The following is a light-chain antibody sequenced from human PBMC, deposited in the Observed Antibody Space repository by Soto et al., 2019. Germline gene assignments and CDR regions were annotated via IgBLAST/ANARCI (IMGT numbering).Light chain of an antibody. CDR3: QQRSNWPLT. J-gene: IGKJ3*01. Sequence: EIVLTQSPATLSLSPGERATLSCRASQSVSSYLAWYQQKPGQAPRLLIYDASNRATGIPARFSVSGSGTDFTLTISSLEPEYFAVSYCQQRSNWPLTFGRGTKVDSK. CDR2: DAS. V-gene: IGKV3-11*01. CDR1: QSVSSY.